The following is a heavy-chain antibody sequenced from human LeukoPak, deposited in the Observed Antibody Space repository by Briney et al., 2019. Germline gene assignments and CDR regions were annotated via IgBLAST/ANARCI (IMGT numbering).Heavy chain of an antibody. D-gene: IGHD3-3*01. CDR3: AKVRFLEWSEGGMDV. J-gene: IGHJ6*02. CDR2: ISGSGGST. CDR1: GFTFSSYA. V-gene: IGHV3-23*01. Sequence: AGGSLILSCAASGFTFSSYAMSWVRQAPGKGLKWASAISGSGGSTYYAGSVKGRFTISRDNSKNTLYLQMNSLRAEDTAVYYCAKVRFLEWSEGGMDVWGQGTTVAVSS.